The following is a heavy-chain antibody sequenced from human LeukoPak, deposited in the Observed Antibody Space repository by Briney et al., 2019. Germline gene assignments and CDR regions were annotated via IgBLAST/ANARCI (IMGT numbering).Heavy chain of an antibody. J-gene: IGHJ4*02. V-gene: IGHV3-30-3*01. CDR1: GFTFSSYA. D-gene: IGHD6-6*01. CDR3: AKGSRSIAVDNLCDY. CDR2: ISYDGSNK. Sequence: GGSLRLSCAASGFTFSSYAMHWVRQAPGKGLEWVAVISYDGSNKYYADSVKGRFTILRDNSKNTLYLQVSSLRAEDTAVYYCAKGSRSIAVDNLCDYWGQGTLVTVSS.